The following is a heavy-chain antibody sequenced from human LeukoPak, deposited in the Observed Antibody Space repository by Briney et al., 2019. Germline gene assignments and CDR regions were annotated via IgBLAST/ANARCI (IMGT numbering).Heavy chain of an antibody. V-gene: IGHV3-30*18. CDR2: ISHDGKIE. CDR3: AKINNDDDY. Sequence: PGRSLRLSCAASGFTFTTFGIHWVRQAPGKGLEWVAAISHDGKIEYYTDSVKGRFTVSRDNSKNMIYLQMNSLRGEDSDVYFCAKINNDDDYWGQGALVTVSS. D-gene: IGHD1/OR15-1a*01. J-gene: IGHJ4*02. CDR1: GFTFTTFG.